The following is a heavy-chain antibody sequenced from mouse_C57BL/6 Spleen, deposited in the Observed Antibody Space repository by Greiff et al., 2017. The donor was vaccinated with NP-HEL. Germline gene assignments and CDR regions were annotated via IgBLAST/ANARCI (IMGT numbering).Heavy chain of an antibody. CDR2: INPNNGGT. CDR3: ARVGGYDWFAY. Sequence: EVQLQQSGPELVKPGASVKISCKASGYTFTDYYMNWVKQSHGKSLEWIGDINPNNGGTSYNQKFKGKATLTVDKSSSTAYMELRSLTSEDSAVYYCARVGGYDWFAYWGQGTLVTVSA. J-gene: IGHJ3*01. V-gene: IGHV1-26*01. CDR1: GYTFTDYY. D-gene: IGHD2-2*01.